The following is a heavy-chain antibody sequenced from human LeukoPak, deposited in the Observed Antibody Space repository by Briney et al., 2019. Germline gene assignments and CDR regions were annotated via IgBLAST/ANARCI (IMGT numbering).Heavy chain of an antibody. V-gene: IGHV3-23*01. CDR3: ALYYYDSSGYYLGAFDI. Sequence: GGSLILSCAASGFTFSSYDMNWVRQAPGKGLEWVSTISGSGGGTYYADSVKGRFTISRENSKNTLYLQMNSLRAEDTAIYYCALYYYDSSGYYLGAFDIWGQGTMVIVSS. D-gene: IGHD3-22*01. J-gene: IGHJ3*02. CDR2: ISGSGGGT. CDR1: GFTFSSYD.